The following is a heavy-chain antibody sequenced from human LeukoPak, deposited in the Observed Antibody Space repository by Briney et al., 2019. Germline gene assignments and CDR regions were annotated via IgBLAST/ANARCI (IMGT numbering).Heavy chain of an antibody. CDR2: LNHSGST. J-gene: IGHJ6*03. Sequence: KPSETLSLTCAVYGGSFSGYYWSWIRQPPGKGLEWIGELNHSGSTNYNPSLKSRVTISVDTSKNQFSLKLSSVTAADTAVYYCARGRRYDFWSGPYYYYYYMDVWGKGTTVTVSS. D-gene: IGHD3-3*01. V-gene: IGHV4-34*01. CDR3: ARGRRYDFWSGPYYYYYYMDV. CDR1: GGSFSGYY.